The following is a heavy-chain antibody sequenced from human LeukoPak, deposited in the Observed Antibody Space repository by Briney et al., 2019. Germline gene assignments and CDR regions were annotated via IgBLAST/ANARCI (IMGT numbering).Heavy chain of an antibody. CDR2: IKQDGSDK. Sequence: GGSLRLSCAASGFIFGIYWMSWVRQPPGGWLECVANIKQDGSDKYYVDSVEGRFTIYRDNAKNSLYLQMNSLRAEDTAVYYCARDGWSTTALDYWGQGTLVTVSS. V-gene: IGHV3-7*03. CDR1: GFIFGIYW. D-gene: IGHD2-2*01. J-gene: IGHJ4*02. CDR3: ARDGWSTTALDY.